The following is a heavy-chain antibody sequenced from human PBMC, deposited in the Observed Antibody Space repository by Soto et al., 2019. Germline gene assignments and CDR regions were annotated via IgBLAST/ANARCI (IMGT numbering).Heavy chain of an antibody. CDR1: EFTVSSNY. CDR3: ARDRVFLGGMDV. J-gene: IGHJ6*02. V-gene: IGHV3-53*01. Sequence: LRLSCAASEFTVSSNYMSWVRQAPGKGLEWVSVIYSGGSTYYADSVKGRFTISRDNSKNTLYLQMNSLRAEDTAVYYCARDRVFLGGMDVWGQGTTVTVSS. CDR2: IYSGGST.